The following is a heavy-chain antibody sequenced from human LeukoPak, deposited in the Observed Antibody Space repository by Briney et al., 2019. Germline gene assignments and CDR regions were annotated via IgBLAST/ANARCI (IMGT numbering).Heavy chain of an antibody. D-gene: IGHD3-10*01. CDR2: IRQDGSAK. CDR3: ARDGYATGSNDY. V-gene: IGHV3-7*04. Sequence: GGSLRLSCAASGFTFTSYWMTWVRQAPGKGLEWVANIRQDGSAKSYVDSVKGRFTVSRDNAQNSLYLQMNSLRAEDTAVYYCARDGYATGSNDYWGQGTLVTVSS. CDR1: GFTFTSYW. J-gene: IGHJ4*02.